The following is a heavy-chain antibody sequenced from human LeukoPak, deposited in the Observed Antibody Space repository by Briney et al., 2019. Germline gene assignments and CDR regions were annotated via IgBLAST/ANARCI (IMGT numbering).Heavy chain of an antibody. Sequence: PGGSLRLSCAASGFTFSNYWMSWVRQAPGKGLEWVANIKEDGSEKYYVDSVKGRFTISRDNAKNSLYLQMNSLRAEDTAVYYCGSSSGRNNWLDPWGQGTLVIVSS. D-gene: IGHD6-6*01. CDR2: IKEDGSEK. CDR3: GSSSGRNNWLDP. CDR1: GFTFSNYW. J-gene: IGHJ5*02. V-gene: IGHV3-7*01.